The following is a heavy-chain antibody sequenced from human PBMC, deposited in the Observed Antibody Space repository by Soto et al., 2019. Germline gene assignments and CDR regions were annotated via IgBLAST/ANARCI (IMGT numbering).Heavy chain of an antibody. CDR3: ARTVYYYDYMDV. D-gene: IGHD2-21*02. CDR2: IYYSGST. Sequence: PSETLSLPCTVSGGSISSGDYYWSWIRQPPGKGLEWIGYIYYSGSTYYNPSLKSRVTISVDTSKNQFSLKLSSVTAADTAVYYCARTVYYYDYMDVWGKGTTVTGSS. CDR1: GGSISSGDYY. V-gene: IGHV4-30-4*01. J-gene: IGHJ6*03.